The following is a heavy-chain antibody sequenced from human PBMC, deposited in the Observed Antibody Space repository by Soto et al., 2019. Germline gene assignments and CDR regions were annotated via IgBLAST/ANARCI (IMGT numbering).Heavy chain of an antibody. Sequence: EVQLLGSGGGLVQPGGSLRLSCVASGFTFSTYWMNWVRQAPGMGLEWVAHINHDGSVGTYVDSVKGRFTTSRDNAKNPLYRQMNGQRADDSGVYWCAGGGGDDCNYGGQGILVTVSS. J-gene: IGHJ4*02. CDR3: AGGGGDDCNY. CDR1: GFTFSTYW. V-gene: IGHV3-7*03. D-gene: IGHD3-16*01. CDR2: INHDGSVG.